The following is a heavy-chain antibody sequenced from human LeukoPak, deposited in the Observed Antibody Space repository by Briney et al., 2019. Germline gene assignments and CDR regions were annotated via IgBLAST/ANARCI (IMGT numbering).Heavy chain of an antibody. CDR1: GGSISSYY. CDR2: IYYSGST. J-gene: IGHJ2*01. V-gene: IGHV4-59*12. Sequence: SETLSLTCTVSGGSISSYYWSWIRQPPGKGLEWIGYIYYSGSTNYNPSLKSRVTISVDTSKNQFSLKLSSVTAADTAVYYCAREPRFGEFTPRYFDLWGRGTLVTVSS. CDR3: AREPRFGEFTPRYFDL. D-gene: IGHD3-10*02.